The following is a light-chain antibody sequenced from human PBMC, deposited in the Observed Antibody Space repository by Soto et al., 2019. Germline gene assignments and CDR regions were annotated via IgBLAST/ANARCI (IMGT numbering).Light chain of an antibody. J-gene: IGKJ5*01. V-gene: IGKV1-13*02. CDR3: QQFKIYPIT. CDR1: QDIRGA. CDR2: YVS. Sequence: AIQVTQSPSSLSASVGDRVTITCRASQDIRGALAWYQQKPGKAPKLLIYYVSTVQSGVPSRFSGLGSGTEFTLTITILQPEDFATYYCQQFKIYPITFGQGTRLDI.